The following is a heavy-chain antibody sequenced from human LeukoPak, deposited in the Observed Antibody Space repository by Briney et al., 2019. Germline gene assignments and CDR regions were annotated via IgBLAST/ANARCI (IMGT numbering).Heavy chain of an antibody. V-gene: IGHV3-23*01. CDR1: GFTFSSYA. D-gene: IGHD1-26*01. Sequence: GGSLRLTCAACGFTFSSYAMSWVRQAPGKGLDWISAISGSGGSTYYADSVKGRFTISRDNSKNTLYLQMNGLRAEDTAVYYCARGRSNYYGMDVWGQGTTVTVSS. CDR2: ISGSGGST. CDR3: ARGRSNYYGMDV. J-gene: IGHJ6*02.